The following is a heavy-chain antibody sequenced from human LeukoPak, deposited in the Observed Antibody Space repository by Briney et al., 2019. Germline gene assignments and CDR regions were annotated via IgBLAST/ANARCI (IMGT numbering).Heavy chain of an antibody. CDR1: GYTFTAYY. CDR2: INPDTGGT. J-gene: IGHJ4*02. D-gene: IGHD5-24*01. Sequence: ASVKVSCKASGYTFTAYYIHWVRQAPGQGLEWMVWINPDTGGTSYAQKFQGRVTMTRDTSISTAYMDLSSLRSDDTAVYYCAKPPYGRDVYNYFDYSGQGTPVTVSS. V-gene: IGHV1-2*02. CDR3: AKPPYGRDVYNYFDY.